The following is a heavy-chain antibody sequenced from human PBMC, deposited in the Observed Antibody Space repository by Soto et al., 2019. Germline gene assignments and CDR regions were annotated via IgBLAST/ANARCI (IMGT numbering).Heavy chain of an antibody. J-gene: IGHJ6*02. D-gene: IGHD3-3*01. CDR3: ARVPYDFWSVGKGMDV. V-gene: IGHV1-18*01. Sequence: QVQLVQSGAEVKKPGASVKVSCKASGYTFTSYGISWVRQAPGQGLEWMGWISAYNGNTNYAQKLQGRVTMTTDTSTRTAYMQLRSLSSDATAVYYCARVPYDFWSVGKGMDVWGQGTTVTVSS. CDR2: ISAYNGNT. CDR1: GYTFTSYG.